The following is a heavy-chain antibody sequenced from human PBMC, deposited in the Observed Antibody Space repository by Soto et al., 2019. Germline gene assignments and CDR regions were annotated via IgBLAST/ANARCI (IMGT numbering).Heavy chain of an antibody. CDR3: ATELGLEDAFDI. J-gene: IGHJ3*02. CDR1: GGSFSGCC. D-gene: IGHD7-27*01. V-gene: IGHV4-34*01. Sequence: PSETLSLTCAVYGGSFSGCCWSWIRQPPGKGLEWIGEINHSGSTNYNPSLKSRVTISVDTSKNQFSLKLSSVTAADTAVYYCATELGLEDAFDIWGQGTMVTVSS. CDR2: INHSGST.